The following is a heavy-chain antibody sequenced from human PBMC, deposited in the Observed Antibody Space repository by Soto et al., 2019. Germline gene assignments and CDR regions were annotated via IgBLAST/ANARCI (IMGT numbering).Heavy chain of an antibody. V-gene: IGHV3-30*04. CDR2: ISYDERRT. CDR1: GFTFSHFA. Sequence: QVQLVESGGGVVQPGRSLKLSCAASGFTFSHFAMHWVRQAPGKGLDWVAVISYDERRTYYADSVKGRFTISRDNSKNTVDLQMDSLGAQDTATYFCVREDSGDHFSYFDYWGQGSLVIVSS. CDR3: VREDSGDHFSYFDY. D-gene: IGHD1-26*01. J-gene: IGHJ4*02.